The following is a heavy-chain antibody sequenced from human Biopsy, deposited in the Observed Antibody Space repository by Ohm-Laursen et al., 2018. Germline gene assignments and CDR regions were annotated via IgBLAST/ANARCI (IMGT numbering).Heavy chain of an antibody. V-gene: IGHV4-34*01. CDR3: ARGPYGDNAGAFDV. D-gene: IGHD4/OR15-4a*01. CDR2: FSHTGTT. J-gene: IGHJ3*01. CDR1: GESFSGYD. Sequence: TLSLTCPVDGESFSGYDWTWIRQPPGKGLEWVGEFSHTGTTIYNPSLKSRLTISVDKSKNHFSLRLTSVTAADTATYFCARGPYGDNAGAFDVWGQGTVVTVSS.